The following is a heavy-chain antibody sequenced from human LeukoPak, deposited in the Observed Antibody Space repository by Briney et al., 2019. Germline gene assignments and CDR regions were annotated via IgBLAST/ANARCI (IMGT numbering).Heavy chain of an antibody. Sequence: SETLSLTCTVSGGSISSSSYYWGWIRQPPGKGLEWIGSIYYSGSTYYNPSLKSRVTISVDTSKNQFSLKLSSVTAADTAVYYCARHLYSSSWYYSDYWGQGTLVTVSS. D-gene: IGHD6-13*01. CDR1: GGSISSSSYY. J-gene: IGHJ4*02. CDR3: ARHLYSSSWYYSDY. V-gene: IGHV4-39*01. CDR2: IYYSGST.